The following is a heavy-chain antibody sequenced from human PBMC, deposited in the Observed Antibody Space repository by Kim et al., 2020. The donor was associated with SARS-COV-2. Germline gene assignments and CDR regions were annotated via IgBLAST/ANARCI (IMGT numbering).Heavy chain of an antibody. CDR2: ISYDGSNK. D-gene: IGHD5-12*01. CDR3: AKTRSGSSGYFDY. J-gene: IGHJ4*03. CDR1: GFTFRSYG. Sequence: GGSLRLSCAASGFTFRSYGMHWVRQAPGKGLEWVAVISYDGSNKYYVDSVKGRFTISRDNSKNTVYLQMNSLRAEDTAVYHCAKTRSGSSGYFDYWGQGTLVTVSS. V-gene: IGHV3-30*18.